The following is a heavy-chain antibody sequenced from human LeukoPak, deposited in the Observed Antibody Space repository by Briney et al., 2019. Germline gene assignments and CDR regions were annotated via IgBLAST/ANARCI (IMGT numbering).Heavy chain of an antibody. CDR3: ARWGTSYSNSWYYSGPIDI. CDR2: IYYSGST. Sequence: SETLSLTCTVSGGSISSSSYYWGWIRQPPGKGLEWIGSIYYSGSTYYNPSLKSRVTISVDTSKNQFSLKLSSVTAADTAVYYCARWGTSYSNSWYYSGPIDIWGQGTMVTVSS. CDR1: GGSISSSSYY. V-gene: IGHV4-39*01. J-gene: IGHJ3*02. D-gene: IGHD6-13*01.